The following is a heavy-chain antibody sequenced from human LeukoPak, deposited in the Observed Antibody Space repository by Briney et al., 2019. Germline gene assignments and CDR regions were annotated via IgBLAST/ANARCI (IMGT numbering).Heavy chain of an antibody. CDR3: IRDLGLSHAFGAFDV. CDR1: GFTFSSYA. Sequence: GGSLRLSCAASGFTFSSYAMSWVRQVPGKGLEWVSVISGSGDNTYYADSVKGRFTLSRDTGKNSLYLQMNSLSAEDTAVYYCIRDLGLSHAFGAFDVWGQGTLVTVSS. V-gene: IGHV3-23*01. D-gene: IGHD5-24*01. J-gene: IGHJ3*01. CDR2: ISGSGDNT.